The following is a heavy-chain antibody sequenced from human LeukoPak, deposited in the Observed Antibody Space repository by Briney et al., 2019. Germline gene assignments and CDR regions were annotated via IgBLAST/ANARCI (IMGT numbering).Heavy chain of an antibody. D-gene: IGHD6-13*01. Sequence: SETLSLTCTVSGGSISSSSYYWGWIRQPPGKGLVWIGSIYYSGITYYNPSLKSRVTISVDTSKNQFSLKLSSVTAADTAVYYCARVAAVPYNWFDPWGQGTLVTVSS. CDR1: GGSISSSSYY. CDR2: IYYSGIT. V-gene: IGHV4-39*07. J-gene: IGHJ5*02. CDR3: ARVAAVPYNWFDP.